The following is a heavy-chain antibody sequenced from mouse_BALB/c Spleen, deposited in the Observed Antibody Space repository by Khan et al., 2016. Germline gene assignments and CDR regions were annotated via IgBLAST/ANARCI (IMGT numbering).Heavy chain of an antibody. J-gene: IGHJ4*01. D-gene: IGHD2-3*01. CDR2: ISTGGTYT. CDR3: TRDSDGYYAMDY. V-gene: IGHV5-6-4*01. CDR1: GFTFSSYA. Sequence: EVELVESGGGLVKPGGSLKLSCAASGFTFSSYAMSWVRQTPEKRLEWVATISTGGTYTYYPDSVRGRFTFSRDNAKNTLYLQMSSLKSEATAMYYCTRDSDGYYAMDYWGQGTSVTVAS.